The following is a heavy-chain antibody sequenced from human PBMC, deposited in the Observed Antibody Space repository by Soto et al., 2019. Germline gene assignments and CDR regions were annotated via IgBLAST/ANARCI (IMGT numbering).Heavy chain of an antibody. Sequence: ASVKVSCKASGYTFTNYDINWVRQAPGQGLEWMRWISTYTGNTNYAQKLQGRVTMTTDTSTSTAYMELRSLRSDDTAVYYCARGYYYGSGRPTPGGMDVWGQGTTVTVSS. CDR2: ISTYTGNT. CDR1: GYTFTNYD. D-gene: IGHD3-10*01. CDR3: ARGYYYGSGRPTPGGMDV. J-gene: IGHJ6*02. V-gene: IGHV1-18*01.